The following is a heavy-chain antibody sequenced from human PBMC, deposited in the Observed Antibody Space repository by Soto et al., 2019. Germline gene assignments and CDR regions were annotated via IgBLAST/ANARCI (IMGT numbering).Heavy chain of an antibody. CDR3: ARDSYDILTGGDFDY. D-gene: IGHD3-9*01. V-gene: IGHV3-21*06. Sequence: EVQLVESGGGLVKPGGSLRLSCAASGFTFSSYSMNWVRQAPGKGLEWVSSISSSSSYIYYADSVKGRFTISRDNAKNSLYLQMNSLRAEDTAVYYCARDSYDILTGGDFDYWGQGTLVTVSS. J-gene: IGHJ4*02. CDR1: GFTFSSYS. CDR2: ISSSSSYI.